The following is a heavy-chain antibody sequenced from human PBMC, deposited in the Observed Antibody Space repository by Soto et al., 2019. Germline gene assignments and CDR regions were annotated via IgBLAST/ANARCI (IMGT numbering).Heavy chain of an antibody. Sequence: LSLTCAVYSGSFSGYYYSWIRQSPGKGLEWIGEITHGGSTTYSPSLKSRVTMSLDTSKNQFSLNMTSMTAADTAVYYCARGRLFLTTSGLAITYFDYWGQGTLVTVSS. CDR3: ARGRLFLTTSGLAITYFDY. CDR1: SGSFSGYY. CDR2: ITHGGST. D-gene: IGHD3-3*01. J-gene: IGHJ4*02. V-gene: IGHV4-34*01.